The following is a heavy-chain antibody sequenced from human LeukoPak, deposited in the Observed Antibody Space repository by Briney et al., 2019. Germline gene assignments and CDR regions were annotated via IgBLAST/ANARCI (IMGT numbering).Heavy chain of an antibody. CDR1: GFTFSSYE. Sequence: GGSLRLSCAASGFTFSSYEMNWVRQAPGKGLEWVSYISSSGSTIYYADSVKGRFTTSRDNAKNSLYLQMNSLRAEDTAVYYCARMADSSGYYVYFDYWGQGTLVTVSS. CDR2: ISSSGSTI. V-gene: IGHV3-48*03. D-gene: IGHD3-22*01. CDR3: ARMADSSGYYVYFDY. J-gene: IGHJ4*02.